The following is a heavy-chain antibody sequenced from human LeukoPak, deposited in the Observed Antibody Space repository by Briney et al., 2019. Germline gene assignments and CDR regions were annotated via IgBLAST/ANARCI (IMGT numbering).Heavy chain of an antibody. CDR3: ARGSDDSYGEVDY. Sequence: ASVKVSCKASGGTFSSYAISWVRQAPGQGLEWMGRIIPILGIANYAQKFQGRVTMTRNTSISTAYMELSSLRSEDTAVYYCARGSDDSYGEVDYWGQGTLVTVSS. V-gene: IGHV1-69*04. CDR1: GGTFSSYA. CDR2: IIPILGIA. J-gene: IGHJ4*02. D-gene: IGHD5-18*01.